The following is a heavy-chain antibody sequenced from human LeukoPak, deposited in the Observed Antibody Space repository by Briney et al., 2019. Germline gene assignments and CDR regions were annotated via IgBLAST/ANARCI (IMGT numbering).Heavy chain of an antibody. CDR2: ISSNGGST. V-gene: IGHV3-64D*06. CDR1: GFTFSRYA. J-gene: IGHJ4*02. D-gene: IGHD3-10*01. Sequence: PGGSLRLSCSASGFTFSRYAMHWVRQAPRKGLEYVSAISSNGGSTYYADSVKGRFTISRDNSKNTLYLQMSSLRAEDTAVYYCVKDGSGSYYTYYFDYWGQGTLVTVSS. CDR3: VKDGSGSYYTYYFDY.